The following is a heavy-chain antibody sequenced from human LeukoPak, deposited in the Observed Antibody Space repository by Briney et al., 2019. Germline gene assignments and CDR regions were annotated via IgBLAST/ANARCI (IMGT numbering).Heavy chain of an antibody. V-gene: IGHV3-7*01. Sequence: GGSLRLPSTASGFTFSNYWMSWVRQAPGKGLEWVANINEDGGKKEYADSVKGRFTISRDNAKKSLQLQMNSLRVEGTAVYYRARNGGWYRFDSWGQGTLVTVPS. J-gene: IGHJ4*02. CDR2: INEDGGKK. CDR1: GFTFSNYW. CDR3: ARNGGWYRFDS. D-gene: IGHD6-19*01.